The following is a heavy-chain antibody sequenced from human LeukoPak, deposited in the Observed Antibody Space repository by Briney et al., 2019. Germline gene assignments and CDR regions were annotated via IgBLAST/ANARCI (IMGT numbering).Heavy chain of an antibody. Sequence: PGGSLRLSCAASRFTFSSYWMHWVRQAPGKGLVWVSRINSDGSSISYADSVKGRFTISRDNAKNTLYLQMNNLRAEDTAVYYCARAMTYDSTGHYFDYWGQGTLVTVSS. J-gene: IGHJ4*02. CDR3: ARAMTYDSTGHYFDY. CDR1: RFTFSSYW. V-gene: IGHV3-74*01. D-gene: IGHD3-22*01. CDR2: INSDGSSI.